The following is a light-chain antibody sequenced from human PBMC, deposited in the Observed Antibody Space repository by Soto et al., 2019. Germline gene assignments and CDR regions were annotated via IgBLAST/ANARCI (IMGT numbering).Light chain of an antibody. J-gene: IGLJ1*01. CDR2: GNS. CDR1: SSNIGAGYD. CDR3: QSYDSSLSVVV. Sequence: QAVVTQPPSVSGAPGQRVTISCTGSSSNIGAGYDVHWYQQLPGTAPKLLIYGNSNRPSGVPDRFSGSKSGTSASLAITGLQAEDEADYYCQSYDSSLSVVVFGTGTKVTVL. V-gene: IGLV1-40*01.